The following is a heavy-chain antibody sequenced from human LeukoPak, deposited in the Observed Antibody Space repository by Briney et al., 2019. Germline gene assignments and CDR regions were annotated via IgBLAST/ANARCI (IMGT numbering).Heavy chain of an antibody. CDR1: TYSISSGYY. V-gene: IGHV4-38-2*02. CDR3: ARNAHYDSWSGYLGYFDY. Sequence: PSGTLSLTCTVSTYSISSGYYWGWIRRPPGKGREWIGRSYHSGSAYYNPSLKSRVTMSVDTSKNQVSLKLSSVTAADTAVYYCARNAHYDSWSGYLGYFDYWGQGTLVTVSS. D-gene: IGHD3-3*01. CDR2: SYHSGSA. J-gene: IGHJ4*02.